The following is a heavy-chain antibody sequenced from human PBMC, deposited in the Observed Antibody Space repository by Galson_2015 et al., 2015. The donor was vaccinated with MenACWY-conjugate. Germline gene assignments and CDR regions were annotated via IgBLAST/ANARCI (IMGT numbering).Heavy chain of an antibody. V-gene: IGHV1-3*01. J-gene: IGHJ4*02. Sequence: SVKVSCKASGYTFTSYAMHWVRQAPGQRLEWMGWINAGNGNTKYSQKFQGRVTITRDTSASTAYMELSSLRSEGTAVYYCARVGYWSGGSCTELYYFDYWGQGTLVTVSS. CDR3: ARVGYWSGGSCTELYYFDY. D-gene: IGHD2-15*01. CDR2: INAGNGNT. CDR1: GYTFTSYA.